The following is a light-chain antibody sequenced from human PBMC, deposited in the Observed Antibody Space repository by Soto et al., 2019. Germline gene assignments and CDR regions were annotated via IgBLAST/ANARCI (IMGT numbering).Light chain of an antibody. CDR2: GAS. J-gene: IGKJ1*01. Sequence: EIVMTQSPGTLSVSPGQRTTLSCKASQNVRSNLAWYQQKPGQAPRLLIYGASTRATGIPARFSGSGSGTEFTLSISSLQSEYFAVYYCQQYNNWSTWSYGQGTKLEIK. V-gene: IGKV3-15*01. CDR1: QNVRSN. CDR3: QQYNNWSTWS.